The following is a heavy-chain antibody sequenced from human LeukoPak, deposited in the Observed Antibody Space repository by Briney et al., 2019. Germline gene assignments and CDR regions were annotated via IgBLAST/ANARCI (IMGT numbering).Heavy chain of an antibody. CDR3: ARQGQQLPNWFDP. CDR2: IYYSGST. Sequence: SETLSLTCTVSGGSLSSYYWSWIRQPPGKGLEWIGYIYYSGSTNYNPSLKSRVTISVDTSKNQFSLKLSSVTAADTAVYYCARQGQQLPNWFDPWGQGTLVTVSS. D-gene: IGHD6-13*01. J-gene: IGHJ5*02. V-gene: IGHV4-59*08. CDR1: GGSLSSYY.